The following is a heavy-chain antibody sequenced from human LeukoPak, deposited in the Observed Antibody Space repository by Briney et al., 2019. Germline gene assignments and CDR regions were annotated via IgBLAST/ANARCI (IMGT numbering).Heavy chain of an antibody. J-gene: IGHJ4*02. CDR3: AKPHFDY. Sequence: GGSLGLSCAASGFTFSSYGMHWVRQAPGKGLEWMAFVRFDGSDKYYADSVKGRFTISRDNSKNTLYLQMNSLRPEDTAVYYCAKPHFDYWGQGTLVTVSS. CDR1: GFTFSSYG. CDR2: VRFDGSDK. V-gene: IGHV3-30*02.